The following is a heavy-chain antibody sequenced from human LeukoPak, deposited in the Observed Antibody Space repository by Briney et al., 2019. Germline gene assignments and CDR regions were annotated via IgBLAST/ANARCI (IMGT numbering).Heavy chain of an antibody. J-gene: IGHJ4*02. CDR3: AKSRLRFLEWLLDYFDY. CDR1: GFTFSGYA. V-gene: IGHV3-23*01. D-gene: IGHD3-3*01. Sequence: GGSLRLSCAASGFTFSGYAMSWVRQAPGKGLEWVSAISGSGGSTYYADSVKGRFTISRDNSKNTLYLQMNSLRAEDTAVYYCAKSRLRFLEWLLDYFDYWGQGTLVTVSS. CDR2: ISGSGGST.